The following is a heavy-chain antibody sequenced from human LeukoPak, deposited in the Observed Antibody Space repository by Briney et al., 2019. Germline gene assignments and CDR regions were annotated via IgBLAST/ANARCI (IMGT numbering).Heavy chain of an antibody. D-gene: IGHD1-1*01. J-gene: IGHJ4*02. V-gene: IGHV4-59*11. CDR2: IYYSGST. Sequence: SETLSLTCTVSGGSISSHYWSWIRQPPGKGLEWIGYIYYSGSTNYNPSLKSRVTISVDTSKNQFSLKLSSVTAADTDVYYCARLTEGTRTESTDYFDYWGQGTLVTASS. CDR3: ARLTEGTRTESTDYFDY. CDR1: GGSISSHY.